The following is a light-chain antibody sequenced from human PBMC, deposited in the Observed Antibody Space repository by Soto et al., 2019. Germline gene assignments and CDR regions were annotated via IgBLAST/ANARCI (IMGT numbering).Light chain of an antibody. CDR3: QQRSDWPST. Sequence: EIVLTQSPATLSLSPGNRATLSCRASESVSRYLAWYQQKPGQAPMLLIYDASSRAAGIPARFSGSGSGTDFTLTITSLEPEDFAVYYCQQRSDWPSTFGGGTKVEIK. J-gene: IGKJ4*01. V-gene: IGKV3-11*01. CDR1: ESVSRY. CDR2: DAS.